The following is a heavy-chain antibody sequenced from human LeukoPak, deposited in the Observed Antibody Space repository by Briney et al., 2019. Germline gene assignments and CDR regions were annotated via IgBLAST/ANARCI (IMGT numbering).Heavy chain of an antibody. CDR2: ISYDGSNK. Sequence: SCKASGYTFTGYYMHWVRQAPGKGLEWVAVISYDGSNKYYADSVKGRFTISRDNSKNTLYLQMNSLRAEDTAVYYCARDSTGYGRPTTPGYWGQGTLVTVSS. D-gene: IGHD4-17*01. CDR3: ARDSTGYGRPTTPGY. J-gene: IGHJ4*02. V-gene: IGHV3-30*04. CDR1: GYTFTGYY.